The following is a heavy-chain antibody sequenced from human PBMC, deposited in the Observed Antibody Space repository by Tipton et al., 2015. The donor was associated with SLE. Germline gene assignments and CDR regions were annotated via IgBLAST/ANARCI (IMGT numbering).Heavy chain of an antibody. J-gene: IGHJ4*02. CDR1: GGSISSHY. Sequence: TLSLTCTVSGGSISSHYWSWIRQPPGKGLEWIGEINHSGSTNYNPSLKSRVTISVDTAKNQFSLKLSSVTAADTAVYYCARPGYSSSWYYFDYWGQGTLVTVSS. D-gene: IGHD6-13*01. CDR2: INHSGST. CDR3: ARPGYSSSWYYFDY. V-gene: IGHV4-34*01.